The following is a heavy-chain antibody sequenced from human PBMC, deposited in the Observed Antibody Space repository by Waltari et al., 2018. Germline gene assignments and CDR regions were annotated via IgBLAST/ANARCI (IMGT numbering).Heavy chain of an antibody. Sequence: QVTLKESGPVLVKPTETLTLTCTVSGFSLSNPRLGVGWIRQPPGKALEWLAQIFSNDEKSYTTSLKSRLTISKDTSKSQVVLTMTNVDPVDTATYYCARIPGYNGSGRYTLDYWGQGTLVTVSS. D-gene: IGHD3-10*01. CDR2: IFSNDEK. CDR3: ARIPGYNGSGRYTLDY. J-gene: IGHJ4*02. CDR1: GFSLSNPRLG. V-gene: IGHV2-26*01.